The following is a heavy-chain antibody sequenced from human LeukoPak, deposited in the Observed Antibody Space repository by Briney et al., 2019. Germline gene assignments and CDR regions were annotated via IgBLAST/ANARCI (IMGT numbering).Heavy chain of an antibody. V-gene: IGHV4-59*01. CDR1: GGSISSYY. J-gene: IGHJ4*02. D-gene: IGHD2-15*01. CDR3: AREVGCSGGGCSDY. Sequence: SETLSLTCTVSGGSISSYYWSWIRQPPGKGLEWIGYIYYSGSTNYNPSLKSRVTISVDTSKNQFSLKLSSVTAADTAVYYCAREVGCSGGGCSDYWGQGTLVTVSS. CDR2: IYYSGST.